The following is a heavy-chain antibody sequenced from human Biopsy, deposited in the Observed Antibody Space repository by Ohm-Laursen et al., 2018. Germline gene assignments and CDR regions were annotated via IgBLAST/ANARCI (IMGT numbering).Heavy chain of an antibody. Sequence: SQTLSLTCTVSGGSISSYYWAWLRQPPGKGLEWIGSIYNTETTFHNPSLKSRVTISVDTSMNHLSLRLTSVTAADTAVYYCARHAPSYSGSYWRYFDLWGRGTLVTVSS. D-gene: IGHD1-26*01. J-gene: IGHJ2*01. CDR2: IYNTETT. CDR3: ARHAPSYSGSYWRYFDL. V-gene: IGHV4-59*08. CDR1: GGSISSYY.